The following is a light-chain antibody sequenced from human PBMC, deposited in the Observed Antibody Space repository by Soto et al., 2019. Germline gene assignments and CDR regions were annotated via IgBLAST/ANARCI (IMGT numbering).Light chain of an antibody. V-gene: IGLV2-8*01. CDR2: EVN. CDR3: CSLTTSHTYV. J-gene: IGLJ1*01. Sequence: QSVLTQPPSASGSLGQSVTISCTGTSSDVGGYKYVSWYQQHPGKAPKVMIYEVNKRPSGVPDRFSGSKSGNTASLTVSGLQAEDEADYYCCSLTTSHTYVFGSGTKVTVL. CDR1: SSDVGGYKY.